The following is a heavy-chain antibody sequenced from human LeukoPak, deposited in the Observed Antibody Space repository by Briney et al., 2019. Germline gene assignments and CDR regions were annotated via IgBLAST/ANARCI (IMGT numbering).Heavy chain of an antibody. CDR1: GGTFSSYA. Sequence: SVKVFCKASGGTFSSYAISWVRQAPGQGLEWMGGIIPIFGTANYAQKFQGRVTITADESTSTAYMELSSLRSEDTAVYYCARQTVQLERYYYGMDVWGKGTTVTVSS. J-gene: IGHJ6*04. V-gene: IGHV1-69*13. D-gene: IGHD1-1*01. CDR3: ARQTVQLERYYYGMDV. CDR2: IIPIFGTA.